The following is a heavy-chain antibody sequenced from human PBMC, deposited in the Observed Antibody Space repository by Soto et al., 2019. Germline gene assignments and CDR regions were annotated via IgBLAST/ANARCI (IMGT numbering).Heavy chain of an antibody. CDR3: ARDIGDGSVPKYCTY. J-gene: IGHJ4*02. CDR2: INPSGGST. D-gene: IGHD3-10*01. Sequence: QVQLVQSGAEVKKPGASVKVSCKASGYTFTSSYMHWVRQAPGQGLEWMGIINPSGGSTDYAQKFHGRVTMTRDTATSTVYMELSSLRSEVTAVYYCARDIGDGSVPKYCTYWGKGTPVNVSS. CDR1: GYTFTSSY. V-gene: IGHV1-46*01.